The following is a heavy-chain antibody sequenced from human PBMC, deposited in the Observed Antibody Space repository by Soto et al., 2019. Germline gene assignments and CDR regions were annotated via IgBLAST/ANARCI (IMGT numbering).Heavy chain of an antibody. Sequence: GGSLRLSCAASGFTFSSYGMHWVRQAPGKGLEWVAVIWYDGSNKYYADSVKGRFTISRDNSKNTLYLQMNSLRAEDTAVYYCARDQDLGMITFGGVIVGPFDYWGQGTLVTVSS. J-gene: IGHJ4*02. V-gene: IGHV3-33*01. CDR1: GFTFSSYG. CDR3: ARDQDLGMITFGGVIVGPFDY. D-gene: IGHD3-16*02. CDR2: IWYDGSNK.